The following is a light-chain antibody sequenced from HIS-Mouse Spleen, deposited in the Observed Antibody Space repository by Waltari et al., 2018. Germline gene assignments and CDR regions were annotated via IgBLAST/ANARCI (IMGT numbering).Light chain of an antibody. Sequence: NFMLTQPHSVSESPGKTVTISCTRSSGSIPNNYSTGYQQRPGSAPTTVIYEDNQRPSGVPDRFSGSIDSSSNSASLTISGLKTEDEADYYCQSYDSSNHVVFGGGTKLTVL. CDR1: SGSIPNNY. J-gene: IGLJ2*01. CDR2: EDN. CDR3: QSYDSSNHVV. V-gene: IGLV6-57*04.